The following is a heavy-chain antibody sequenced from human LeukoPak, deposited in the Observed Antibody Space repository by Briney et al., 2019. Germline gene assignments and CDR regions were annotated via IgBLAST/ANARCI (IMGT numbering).Heavy chain of an antibody. D-gene: IGHD2-8*01. CDR3: ARAVDCTNGVCFKYYFDY. Sequence: KTSETLSLTCTVSGGSISSYYWSWIRQPPGKGLEWIGYIYYSGSTNYNPPLKSRVTISVDTSKNQFSLKLSSVTAADTAVYYCARAVDCTNGVCFKYYFDYWGQGTLVTVSS. CDR1: GGSISSYY. V-gene: IGHV4-59*08. CDR2: IYYSGST. J-gene: IGHJ4*02.